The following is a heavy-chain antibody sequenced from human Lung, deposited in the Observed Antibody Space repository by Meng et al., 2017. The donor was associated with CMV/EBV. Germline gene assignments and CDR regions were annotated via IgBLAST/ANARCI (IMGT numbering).Heavy chain of an antibody. V-gene: IGHV4-4*02. CDR1: GGSISSSNW. Sequence: QGQLQGSAPGLLKPSGTRSLTCAVSGGSISSSNWWSWVRQPPGKGLEWIGEIYHSGSTNYNPSLKSRVTISVDKSKNQFSLKLSSVTAADTAVYYCASFPPPGKQWLVTDYWGQGTLVTVSS. J-gene: IGHJ4*02. D-gene: IGHD6-19*01. CDR3: ASFPPPGKQWLVTDY. CDR2: IYHSGST.